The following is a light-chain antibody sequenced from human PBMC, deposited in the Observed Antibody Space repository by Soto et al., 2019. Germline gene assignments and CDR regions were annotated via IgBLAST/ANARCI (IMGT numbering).Light chain of an antibody. CDR2: GAR. J-gene: IGLJ1*01. CDR3: SLYTSENTYV. CDR1: SNDIGAYNY. Sequence: SALTQPTSVSGSPGQSITISCTGSSNDIGAYNYVSWYQQHPGKAPRLLIHGARDRPSGVPSRFSASKSGLTASLTISGLQAEDEADYYCSLYTSENTYVFGTGTKVTVL. V-gene: IGLV2-14*01.